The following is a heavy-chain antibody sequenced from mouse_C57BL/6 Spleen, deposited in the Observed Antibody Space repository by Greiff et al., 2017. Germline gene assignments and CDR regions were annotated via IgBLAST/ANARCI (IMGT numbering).Heavy chain of an antibody. Sequence: VQLQQSGAELVKPGASVTLSCTASGFNIKDYYMHWVKQRTEQGLEWIGRIDPEDGETKYAPKFQGKATITADTSSNTAYLQLSSLTSEDTAVYYCARGSYDYFDYWGQGTTLTVSS. V-gene: IGHV14-2*01. CDR3: ARGSYDYFDY. CDR1: GFNIKDYY. CDR2: IDPEDGET. J-gene: IGHJ2*01. D-gene: IGHD1-1*02.